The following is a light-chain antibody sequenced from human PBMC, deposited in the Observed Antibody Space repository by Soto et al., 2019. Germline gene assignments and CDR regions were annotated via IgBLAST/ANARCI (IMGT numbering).Light chain of an antibody. CDR1: QSISSY. V-gene: IGKV1-39*01. CDR2: AAS. J-gene: IGKJ4*01. Sequence: DIQMTQSPSSLSASVGDRVTITCRASQSISSYLNWYQQKPGTAPKLLIYAASSLQSGVPSRFSGSGSGTDFTLTISSLQPEEFATYYCQQSYSTPLTFGGGTKVEIK. CDR3: QQSYSTPLT.